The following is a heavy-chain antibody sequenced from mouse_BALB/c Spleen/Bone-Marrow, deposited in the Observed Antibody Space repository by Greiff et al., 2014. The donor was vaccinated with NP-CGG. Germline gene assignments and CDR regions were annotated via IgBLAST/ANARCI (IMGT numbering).Heavy chain of an antibody. CDR3: ARPFTTVVATVFAY. Sequence: VQLQQSGGDLVKPGGSLKLSCAASGFSFSGYGMSWVRQTPDKRLEWVATIGAGGTYTYYPDSVKGRFTISRDNAKNTLYLRMSSLKSEDTAMYYCARPFTTVVATVFAYWGQGTLVTVSA. CDR2: IGAGGTYT. J-gene: IGHJ3*01. V-gene: IGHV5-6*01. D-gene: IGHD1-1*01. CDR1: GFSFSGYG.